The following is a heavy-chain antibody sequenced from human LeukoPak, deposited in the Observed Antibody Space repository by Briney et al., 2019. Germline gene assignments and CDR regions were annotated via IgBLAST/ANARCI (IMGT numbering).Heavy chain of an antibody. J-gene: IGHJ4*02. Sequence: KTSETLSLTCTVSGGSISSSSYYWGWIRQPPGQGLEWIGSIYYSGSTYYNPSLKSRVTISVDTSKNQFSLKLSSVTAADTAVYYCASGESLTYYYDSSALGFDYWGQGTLVTVSS. D-gene: IGHD3-22*01. V-gene: IGHV4-39*01. CDR3: ASGESLTYYYDSSALGFDY. CDR2: IYYSGST. CDR1: GGSISSSSYY.